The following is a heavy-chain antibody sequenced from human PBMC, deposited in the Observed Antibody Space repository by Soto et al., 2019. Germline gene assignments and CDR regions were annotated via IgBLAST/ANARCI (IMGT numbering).Heavy chain of an antibody. CDR2: ISGSGGST. Sequence: PGGSLRLSCAASVFTFSSYAMSWVRQAPGKGLEWVSAISGSGGSTYYADSVKGRFTISRDNSKNTLYLQMNSLRAEDTAVYYCAKGGTLYYDFWSGPPQYYYMDVWGKGTTVTVSS. J-gene: IGHJ6*03. CDR3: AKGGTLYYDFWSGPPQYYYMDV. V-gene: IGHV3-23*01. CDR1: VFTFSSYA. D-gene: IGHD3-3*01.